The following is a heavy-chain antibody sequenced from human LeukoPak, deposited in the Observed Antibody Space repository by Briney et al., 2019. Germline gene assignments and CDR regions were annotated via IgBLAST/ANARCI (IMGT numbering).Heavy chain of an antibody. D-gene: IGHD3-22*01. Sequence: GGSLRLSCAASGFTFSDYYMSWIRQAPGKGLEWVSYVTSRGSSIYYADSVKGRFTISRDNAKNSLYLQMNSLRAEDTALYYCAREVSEGFDFWGQGTLVTVSS. CDR2: VTSRGSSI. CDR1: GFTFSDYY. J-gene: IGHJ4*02. CDR3: AREVSEGFDF. V-gene: IGHV3-11*04.